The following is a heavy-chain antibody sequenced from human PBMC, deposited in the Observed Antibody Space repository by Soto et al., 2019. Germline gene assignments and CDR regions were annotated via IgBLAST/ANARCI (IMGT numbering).Heavy chain of an antibody. CDR1: GFTFSNYG. V-gene: IGHV3-30*03. J-gene: IGHJ4*02. CDR2: ISYDGTDK. CDR3: ARASYYYDGSGYHGY. D-gene: IGHD3-22*01. Sequence: GGSLRLSCAASGFTFSNYGLHWVRQAPGKGLEWVALISYDGTDKYYADSVKGRFTISRDNAKNTLYLQMNSLRAEDTAVYYCARASYYYDGSGYHGYWGQGTLVTVSS.